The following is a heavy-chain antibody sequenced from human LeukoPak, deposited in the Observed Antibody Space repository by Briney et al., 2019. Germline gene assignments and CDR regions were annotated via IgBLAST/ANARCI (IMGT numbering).Heavy chain of an antibody. CDR3: ARGYSLDY. J-gene: IGHJ4*02. CDR1: GGSISSGDYY. Sequence: SQTLSLTCTVSGGSISSGDYYWSWIRQPPGKGLEWIGYIYYSGSTYYTPSLRGRVTISVDTSKNQFSLNLSSVTAADTTVYYCARGYSLDYWGQGTLVTVSS. CDR2: IYYSGST. V-gene: IGHV4-30-4*01. D-gene: IGHD5-18*01.